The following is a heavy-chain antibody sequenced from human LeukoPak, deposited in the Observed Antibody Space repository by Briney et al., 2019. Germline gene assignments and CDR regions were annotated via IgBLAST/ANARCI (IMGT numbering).Heavy chain of an antibody. CDR3: AKGRGYSYDPFDY. V-gene: IGHV3-23*01. Sequence: GGSLRLSCAASGFTFSSYSMNWVRQAPGKGLEWVSDNSGSGGSTYYADSVKGRFTISRDNSKNTLYLQVNSLRAEDTAVYYCAKGRGYSYDPFDYWGQGTLVTVSS. CDR1: GFTFSSYS. D-gene: IGHD5-18*01. CDR2: NSGSGGST. J-gene: IGHJ4*02.